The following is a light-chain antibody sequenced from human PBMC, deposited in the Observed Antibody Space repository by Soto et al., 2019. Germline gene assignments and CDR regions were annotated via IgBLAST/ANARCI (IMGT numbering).Light chain of an antibody. J-gene: IGLJ1*01. CDR1: SIDVVSYNL. CDR3: CSYAGSSNPNYV. CDR2: EGS. V-gene: IGLV2-23*01. Sequence: QSALTQAASVSGSPGQWITISCPGTSIDVVSYNLVSRYQQHPGKAPKLMIYEGSKRPSGVSNRFSGSKSGNTASLTISGLQAEDEADYYCCSYAGSSNPNYVFGTGTKVTVL.